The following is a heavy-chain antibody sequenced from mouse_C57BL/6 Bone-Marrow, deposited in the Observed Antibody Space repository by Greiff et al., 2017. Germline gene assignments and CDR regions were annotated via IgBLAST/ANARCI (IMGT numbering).Heavy chain of an antibody. V-gene: IGHV1-82*01. CDR3: ARWPGRDD. J-gene: IGHJ2*01. CDR1: GYAFSSSW. Sequence: VQVVESGPELVKPGASVKISCKASGYAFSSSWMNWVKQRPGKGLEWIGLIYPGDGDTNYNGKFKGKATLTADKSSSTAYMQLSSLTSEDSAVYFCARWPGRDDWGQGTTLTVSS. CDR2: IYPGDGDT.